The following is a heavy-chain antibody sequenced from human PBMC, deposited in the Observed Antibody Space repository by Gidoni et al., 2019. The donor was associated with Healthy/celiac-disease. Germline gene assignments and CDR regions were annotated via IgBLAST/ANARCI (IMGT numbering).Heavy chain of an antibody. CDR3: ARVKVAVTSGFDY. Sequence: VQLVESGGGLVQPGGSLRLYCAASGFTFSSYSMNWGRQAPGKGLEWVSYISSSSSTIYYADSVKGRFTISRDNAKNSLYLQMNSLRAEDTAVYYCARVKVAVTSGFDYWGQGTLVTVSS. J-gene: IGHJ4*02. V-gene: IGHV3-48*01. CDR1: GFTFSSYS. CDR2: ISSSSSTI. D-gene: IGHD4-17*01.